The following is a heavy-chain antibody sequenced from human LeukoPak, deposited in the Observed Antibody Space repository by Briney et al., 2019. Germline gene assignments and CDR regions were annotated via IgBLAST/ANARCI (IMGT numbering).Heavy chain of an antibody. D-gene: IGHD3-22*01. V-gene: IGHV4-59*01. CDR3: ARGEYYYDSSGPYGMDV. CDR2: IYYSGST. CDR1: GGSISSYY. J-gene: IGHJ6*02. Sequence: PSETLSLTCTVSGGSISSYYWSWLRQPPGKGLEWIGYIYYSGSTNYNPSLKSRVTISVDTSKNQFSLKLSSVTAADTAVYYCARGEYYYDSSGPYGMDVWGQGTTVTVSS.